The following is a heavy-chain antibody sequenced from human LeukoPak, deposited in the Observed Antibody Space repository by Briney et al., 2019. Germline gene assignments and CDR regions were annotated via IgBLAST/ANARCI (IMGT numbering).Heavy chain of an antibody. V-gene: IGHV3-20*04. Sequence: GGSLRLSCAASGFTLDDYAMSWVRQAPGKGLEWVSRINWNGGSTGYADSVKGRFTISRDNAKNSLYLQMNSLRAEDTALYYCARTRLIDYNYYYMDVWGKGTTVTVSS. D-gene: IGHD3-16*01. J-gene: IGHJ6*03. CDR2: INWNGGST. CDR1: GFTLDDYA. CDR3: ARTRLIDYNYYYMDV.